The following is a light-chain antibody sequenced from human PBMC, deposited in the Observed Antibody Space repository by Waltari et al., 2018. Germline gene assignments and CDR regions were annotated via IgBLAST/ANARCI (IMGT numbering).Light chain of an antibody. Sequence: QSVLTQPPSMSGAPGQKVTIPCTGGSSNFGAGYDVHWYQHFPGAAPKLLIFGHTNRASGVTGRFSGSKSGTSASLAIAGLQSEDEAVYYCQSFDSSLSASVFGGGTKLTVL. V-gene: IGLV1-40*01. CDR2: GHT. J-gene: IGLJ3*02. CDR3: QSFDSSLSASV. CDR1: SSNFGAGYD.